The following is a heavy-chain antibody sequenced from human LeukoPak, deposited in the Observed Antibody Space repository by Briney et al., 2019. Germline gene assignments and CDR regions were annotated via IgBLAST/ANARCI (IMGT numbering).Heavy chain of an antibody. CDR2: ITSSAGTI. V-gene: IGHV3-48*03. CDR3: ARVHHNTAMVDIDY. CDR1: GFTFSSYE. Sequence: PGGSLRLSCAASGFTFSSYEMHWVRQAPGKGLEWISYITSSAGTIYYADSVKGRFTIYRDNAKSSLYLQMNSLRVEDTAVYYCARVHHNTAMVDIDYWGQGTLVTVSS. J-gene: IGHJ4*02. D-gene: IGHD5-18*01.